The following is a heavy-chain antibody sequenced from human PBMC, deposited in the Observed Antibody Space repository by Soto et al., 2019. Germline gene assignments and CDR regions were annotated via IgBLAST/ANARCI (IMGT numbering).Heavy chain of an antibody. Sequence: GGSLRLSCAASGFTFSSYAMSWVRQAPGKGLEWVSAISGSGGSTYYADSVKGRFTISRDNSKNTLYLQMNSLRAEDTAVYYCAKGLYYGSGTDTTHPNYYYYYMDVWGKGTTVTVSS. V-gene: IGHV3-23*01. CDR3: AKGLYYGSGTDTTHPNYYYYYMDV. CDR2: ISGSGGST. D-gene: IGHD3-10*01. J-gene: IGHJ6*03. CDR1: GFTFSSYA.